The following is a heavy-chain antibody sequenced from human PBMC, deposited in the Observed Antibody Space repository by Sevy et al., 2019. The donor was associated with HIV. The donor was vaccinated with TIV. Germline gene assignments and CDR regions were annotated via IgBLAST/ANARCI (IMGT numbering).Heavy chain of an antibody. CDR3: ARFVPGGADYVWGSYRSAAFDI. CDR2: IIPIFGTA. CDR1: GGTFSSYA. J-gene: IGHJ3*02. D-gene: IGHD3-16*02. Sequence: ASVKVSCKASGGTFSSYAISWVRQAPGQGLEWMGGIIPIFGTANYAQKFQGRVTITADESTSTAYMELSSLRSEDTAVYYCARFVPGGADYVWGSYRSAAFDIWGQWTMVTVSS. V-gene: IGHV1-69*13.